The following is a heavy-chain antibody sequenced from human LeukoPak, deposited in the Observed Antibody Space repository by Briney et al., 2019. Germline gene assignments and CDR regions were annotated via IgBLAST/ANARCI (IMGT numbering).Heavy chain of an antibody. CDR2: INHSGST. V-gene: IGHV4-34*01. D-gene: IGHD6-13*01. CDR1: GFTFSDYY. J-gene: IGHJ4*02. CDR3: ARGLSSSWPDY. Sequence: LRLSCSASGFTFSDYYMCWIRQAPGKGLEWIGEINHSGSTNYNPSLKSRVTISVDTSKNQFSLKLSSVTAADTAVYYCARGLSSSWPDYWGQGTLVTVSS.